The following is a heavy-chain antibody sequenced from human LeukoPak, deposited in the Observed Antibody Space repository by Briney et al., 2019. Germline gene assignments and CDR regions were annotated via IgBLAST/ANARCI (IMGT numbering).Heavy chain of an antibody. CDR3: ARDATTEPGTVYMDV. Sequence: GGSLRVSCAASGYTFSDYEMNWVRQAPGKGLEWILHISTSGSIIHYADSVKGRFTISRDNAKNSLYLQMNSLRAEDTALYFCARDATTEPGTVYMDVWGKGTTVTISS. V-gene: IGHV3-48*03. CDR2: ISTSGSII. J-gene: IGHJ6*03. CDR1: GYTFSDYE. D-gene: IGHD6-13*01.